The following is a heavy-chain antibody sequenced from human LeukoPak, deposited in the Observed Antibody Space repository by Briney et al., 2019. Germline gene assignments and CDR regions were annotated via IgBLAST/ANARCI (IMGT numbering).Heavy chain of an antibody. CDR2: ISYDGSNK. V-gene: IGHV3-30*18. Sequence: GRSLRLSCAASGFTFSSYGMHWVRQAPGKGLEWVAVISYDGSNKYYADSVKGRFTISRDNSKNTLYLQMNSLRAEDTAVYYCAKDPGPLYYYDSSGPTRYWGQGTLVTVSS. CDR3: AKDPGPLYYYDSSGPTRY. J-gene: IGHJ4*02. D-gene: IGHD3-22*01. CDR1: GFTFSSYG.